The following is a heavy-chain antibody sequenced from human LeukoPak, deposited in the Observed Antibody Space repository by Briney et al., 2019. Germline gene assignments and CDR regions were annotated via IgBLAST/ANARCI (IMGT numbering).Heavy chain of an antibody. V-gene: IGHV3-7*04. CDR1: GFTFSRYW. CDR2: IKEDGSAK. D-gene: IGHD5-12*01. CDR3: ARDSPGYGGYSY. Sequence: GGSLRLSCTASGFTFSRYWMTWVRQAPGKGLEWVANIKEDGSAKYYEDSMKGRFTISRDNAKNSLYLQINSLRAEDTAVYYCARDSPGYGGYSYWGQGTLVTVSS. J-gene: IGHJ4*02.